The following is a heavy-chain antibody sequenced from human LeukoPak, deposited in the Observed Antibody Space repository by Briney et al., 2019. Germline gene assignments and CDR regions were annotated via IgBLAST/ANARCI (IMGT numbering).Heavy chain of an antibody. CDR1: GYTFTGYY. D-gene: IGHD1-26*01. CDR3: VRDLGGASVYMSFDY. V-gene: IGHV1-2*02. J-gene: IGHJ4*02. Sequence: ASVKVSCKASGYTFTGYYMHWVRQAPGQGLEWMGWINPNSGGTNYAQKFQGRVTMTRGTSISTAYMELSRLRSDDTAVYYCVRDLGGASVYMSFDYWGQGTLVTVSS. CDR2: INPNSGGT.